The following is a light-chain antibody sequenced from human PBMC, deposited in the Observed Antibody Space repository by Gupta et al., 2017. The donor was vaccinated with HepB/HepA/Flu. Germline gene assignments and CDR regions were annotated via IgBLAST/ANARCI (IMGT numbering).Light chain of an antibody. V-gene: IGKV1-17*01. CDR2: TAS. Sequence: DIQMTQSPSSLSASVGDRVTITCRASQGIRNNLGWYQQKPGKAPKSLIYTASSLQTGVPSRFSGSGSGTEFTLTISSLQPEDFATYCQQHNSYPRTFGQGTKVEIK. J-gene: IGKJ1*01. CDR3: QQHNSYPRT. CDR1: QGIRNN.